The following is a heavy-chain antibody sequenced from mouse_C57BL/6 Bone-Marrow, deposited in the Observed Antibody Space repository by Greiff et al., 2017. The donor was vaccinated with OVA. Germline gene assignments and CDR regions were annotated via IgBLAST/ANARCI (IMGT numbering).Heavy chain of an antibody. V-gene: IGHV1-81*01. CDR1: GYTFTSYG. D-gene: IGHD4-1*01. CDR2: IYPRSGNT. J-gene: IGHJ3*01. CDR3: ARLGRRDWFAY. Sequence: QVQLQQSGAELARPGASVKLSCKASGYTFTSYGLSWVKQRTGQGLEWIGEIYPRSGNTYYNEKFKGKATLTADKSSSTAYMELRSLTSENSAVYFCARLGRRDWFAYWGQGTLVTVSA.